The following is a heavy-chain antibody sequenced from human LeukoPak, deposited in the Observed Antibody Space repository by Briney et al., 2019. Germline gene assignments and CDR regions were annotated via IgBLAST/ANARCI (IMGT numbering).Heavy chain of an antibody. CDR1: GYSFTSYW. J-gene: IGHJ6*03. CDR3: ARQVPYSSSAYYYYYYMDV. Sequence: GESLKISCKGSGYSFTSYWIGGVRQMPGKGLEWMGIIYPGDSDTRYSPSFQGQVTISADKSISTAYLQWSSLKASDTAMYYCARQVPYSSSAYYYYYYMDVWGKGTTVTVSS. V-gene: IGHV5-51*01. CDR2: IYPGDSDT. D-gene: IGHD6-6*01.